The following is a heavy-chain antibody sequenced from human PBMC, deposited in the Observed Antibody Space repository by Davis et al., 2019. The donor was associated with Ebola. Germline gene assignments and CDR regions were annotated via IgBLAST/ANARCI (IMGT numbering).Heavy chain of an antibody. CDR1: GYSFPSSG. Sequence: AASVKVSCKASGYSFPSSGITWVRQAPGQGLEWMGWISAYDGNTNYVQKFQGRVTMTTDTSTSTAYLELRSLRSDDTAVYYCARVFGEIVATNFDFWGQGTLVTVSS. CDR2: ISAYDGNT. J-gene: IGHJ4*02. CDR3: ARVFGEIVATNFDF. D-gene: IGHD5-12*01. V-gene: IGHV1-18*04.